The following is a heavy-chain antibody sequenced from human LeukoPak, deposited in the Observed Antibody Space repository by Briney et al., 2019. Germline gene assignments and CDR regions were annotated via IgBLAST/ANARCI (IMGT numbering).Heavy chain of an antibody. J-gene: IGHJ3*02. Sequence: PGGSLRLSXAASGFTCSSYAMSWLRQAPGKGLEWLSAFSGSGGSTYYAVSVKGRFTISRDNSKNTLYLQMNSLRAEDTAVYYCAKLDVLRFLEWLIRANDAFDIWGQGTMVTVSS. CDR1: GFTCSSYA. V-gene: IGHV3-23*01. CDR2: FSGSGGST. CDR3: AKLDVLRFLEWLIRANDAFDI. D-gene: IGHD3-3*01.